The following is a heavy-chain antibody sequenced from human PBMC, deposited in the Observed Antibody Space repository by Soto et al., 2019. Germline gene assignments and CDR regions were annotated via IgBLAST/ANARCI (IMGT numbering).Heavy chain of an antibody. Sequence: GGSPRLSCAASGFTFSSYSMNWVRQAPGKGLEWVSSISSSSSYIYYAGSVKGRFTISRDNAKNSLYLQMNSLRAEDTAVYYCAREEVDVWGKGTTVTVSS. CDR1: GFTFSSYS. CDR2: ISSSSSYI. V-gene: IGHV3-21*01. CDR3: AREEVDV. J-gene: IGHJ6*04.